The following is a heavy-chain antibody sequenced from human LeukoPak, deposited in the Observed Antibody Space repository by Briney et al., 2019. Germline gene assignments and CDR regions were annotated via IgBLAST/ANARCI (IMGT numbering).Heavy chain of an antibody. CDR3: ARDQEGFDY. V-gene: IGHV1-46*01. CDR1: GYIFTSNY. CDR2: IYPRDGST. J-gene: IGHJ4*02. Sequence: ASVKVSCKASGYIFTSNYIHWVRQAPGQGLEWMGMIYPRDGSTSYAQRFQDRVTVTRDTSTSTVHMELSGLRSEDTAVYYCARDQEGFDYWGQGTQFTVSS.